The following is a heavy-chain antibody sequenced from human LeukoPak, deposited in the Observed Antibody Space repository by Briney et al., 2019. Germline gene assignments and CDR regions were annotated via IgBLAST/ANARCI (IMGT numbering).Heavy chain of an antibody. Sequence: SETLSLTCTVSGGSISSYYWSWIRQPPGKGLEWIGYIYYSGSTYYNPSLKSRVTISVDTSKNQFSLKLSSVTAADTAVYYCARGAREFRAYGSGSYEFDYWGQGTLVTVSS. CDR1: GGSISSYY. CDR3: ARGAREFRAYGSGSYEFDY. V-gene: IGHV4-59*08. J-gene: IGHJ4*02. CDR2: IYYSGST. D-gene: IGHD3-10*01.